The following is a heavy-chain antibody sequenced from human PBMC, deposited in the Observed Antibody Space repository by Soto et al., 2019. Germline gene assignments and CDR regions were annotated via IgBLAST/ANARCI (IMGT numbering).Heavy chain of an antibody. CDR3: AHRGGYCSGGSCDARGFDY. D-gene: IGHD2-15*01. CDR1: GFSLSTSGVG. J-gene: IGHJ4*02. Sequence: QITLKESGPTLVNPTQTLTLTCTFSGFSLSTSGVGVGWIRQPPGKALEWLALIYWDDAKRYSPSLKSRHTITKDTSKNRVALTMTTMDPVDTATYYCAHRGGYCSGGSCDARGFDYWGQGTLVTVSS. CDR2: IYWDDAK. V-gene: IGHV2-5*02.